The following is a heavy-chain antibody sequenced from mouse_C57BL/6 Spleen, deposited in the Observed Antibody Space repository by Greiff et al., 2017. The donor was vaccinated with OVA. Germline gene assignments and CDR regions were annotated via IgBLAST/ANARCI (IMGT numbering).Heavy chain of an antibody. CDR2: ISGGGGNT. CDR3: ARHVNYYGNYDWYFDV. V-gene: IGHV5-9*01. J-gene: IGHJ1*03. Sequence: EVKLVESGGGLVKPGGSLKLSCAASGFTFSSYTMSWVRQTPEKRLEWVATISGGGGNTYYPDSVKGRFTISRDNAKNTLYLQMSSLRSEDTALYYCARHVNYYGNYDWYFDVWGTGTTVTVSS. CDR1: GFTFSSYT. D-gene: IGHD2-1*01.